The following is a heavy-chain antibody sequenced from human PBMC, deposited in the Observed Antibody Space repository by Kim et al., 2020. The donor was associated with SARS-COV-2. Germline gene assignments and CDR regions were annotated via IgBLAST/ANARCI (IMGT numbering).Heavy chain of an antibody. Sequence: SETLSHTCAVYGGSFSGYYWSWIRQPPGKWLEWIGEINHSGSTNYNPSLKSRVTISVDTSKNQFSLKLSSVTAADTAVYYCARGRGGTTVVTLGLGYYYYYGMDVWGQGTTVTVSS. CDR1: GGSFSGYY. J-gene: IGHJ6*02. CDR3: ARGRGGTTVVTLGLGYYYYYGMDV. CDR2: INHSGST. V-gene: IGHV4-34*01. D-gene: IGHD4-17*01.